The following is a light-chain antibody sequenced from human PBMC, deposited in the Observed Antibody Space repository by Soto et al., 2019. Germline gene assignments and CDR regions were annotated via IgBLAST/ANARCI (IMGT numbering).Light chain of an antibody. CDR1: QSLSVSY. CDR2: STS. Sequence: ESVLTQSPGTLALSPGDRATLSCRAIQSLSVSYIAWYQQNPGQAPRLLIYSTSTRAAGIPDRFTVRGSGTHFTLAISRLETEDLAVYYCHQFGDSPQTFGQGTTVEV. CDR3: HQFGDSPQT. J-gene: IGKJ1*01. V-gene: IGKV3-20*01.